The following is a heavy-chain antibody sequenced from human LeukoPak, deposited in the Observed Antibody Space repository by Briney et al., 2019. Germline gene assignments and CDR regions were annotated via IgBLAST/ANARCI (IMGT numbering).Heavy chain of an antibody. CDR3: ARQTGSGLFILP. D-gene: IGHD3/OR15-3a*01. V-gene: IGHV4-39*01. CDR2: ISYSGNT. J-gene: IGHJ4*02. Sequence: KTSETLSLTCSVSGDSISSSSYYWGWIRQPPGKGLEWIGSISYSGNTYYNPSLKSRVTISVDTPKNQFSLKLTSVTAADTAVYYCARQTGSGLFILPGGQGTLVTVSS. CDR1: GDSISSSSYY.